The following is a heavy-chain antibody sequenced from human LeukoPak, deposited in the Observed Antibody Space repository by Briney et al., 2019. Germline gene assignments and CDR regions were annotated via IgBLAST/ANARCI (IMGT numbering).Heavy chain of an antibody. CDR3: ARDTYDILTGYYKWAFDI. D-gene: IGHD3-9*01. CDR1: GFTFTTYS. CDR2: IKEDGSDI. Sequence: PGGSLRLSCAASGFTFTTYSMTWVRQAPGRGLEWVARIKEDGSDIHYVDSVKGRFTISRDNARNSLYLQMNSLRAEDTAVYYCARDTYDILTGYYKWAFDIWGQGTMVTVSS. J-gene: IGHJ3*02. V-gene: IGHV3-7*01.